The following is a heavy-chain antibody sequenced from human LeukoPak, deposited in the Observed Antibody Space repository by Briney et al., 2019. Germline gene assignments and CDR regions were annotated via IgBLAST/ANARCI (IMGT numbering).Heavy chain of an antibody. Sequence: PGGSLRLSCAASGFTFSSSGVSWVRQAPGKGLEWVSSISGSDDTTYYADSVKGRFTISRDNSKNTLYLQMNSLRAKDTAVYYCAKDGQYYYDSSGYYYVGYYFDYWGQGTLVTASS. D-gene: IGHD3-22*01. J-gene: IGHJ4*02. CDR3: AKDGQYYYDSSGYYYVGYYFDY. CDR2: ISGSDDTT. CDR1: GFTFSSSG. V-gene: IGHV3-23*01.